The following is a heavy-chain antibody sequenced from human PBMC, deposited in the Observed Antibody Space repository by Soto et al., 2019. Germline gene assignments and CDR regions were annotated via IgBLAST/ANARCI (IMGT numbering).Heavy chain of an antibody. D-gene: IGHD5-18*01. CDR3: ARDGRKELWVEGLNTMDV. V-gene: IGHV1-18*01. CDR2: ISGHNGQT. Sequence: QVKLVQSGPEMKKPGASVKVSCKASGYTFSNYGISWVRQAPGQGLEWVGWISGHNGQTKSAQKFWGRVTMSTDISTSTDYMELKSLRSDETAMYFCARDGRKELWVEGLNTMDVWGQGTTVTVSS. J-gene: IGHJ6*02. CDR1: GYTFSNYG.